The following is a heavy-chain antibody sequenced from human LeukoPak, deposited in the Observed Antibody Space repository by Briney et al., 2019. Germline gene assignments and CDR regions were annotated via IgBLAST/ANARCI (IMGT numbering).Heavy chain of an antibody. CDR2: MYTGGGR. V-gene: IGHV3-66*01. D-gene: IGHD2-21*02. Sequence: TGGSLRLSCAASGLSVSNYYMSWVRQPPGKGLEWVSVMYTGGGRYYGDSVKGRFTISRDNSKNTAFLQMNSLRVEDTALYYCTRGQSYCGADCYSDWGQGTLVTVSS. J-gene: IGHJ4*02. CDR1: GLSVSNYY. CDR3: TRGQSYCGADCYSD.